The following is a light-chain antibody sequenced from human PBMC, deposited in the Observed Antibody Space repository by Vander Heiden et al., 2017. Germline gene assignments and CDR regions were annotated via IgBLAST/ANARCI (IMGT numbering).Light chain of an antibody. J-gene: IGKJ2*01. CDR3: HQSQTSPYT. CDR2: WAS. V-gene: IGKV4-1*01. CDR1: QTVFSIGSNRNN. Sequence: DIVLTQSPDSLAVCLGERATIDCKSSQTVFSIGSNRNNLTWFQQKPGQPPKMLIYWASTRESGVPDRCSGSGSATDFTRTISSLRAEDVAVYYCHQSQTSPYTFGQGTKLEI.